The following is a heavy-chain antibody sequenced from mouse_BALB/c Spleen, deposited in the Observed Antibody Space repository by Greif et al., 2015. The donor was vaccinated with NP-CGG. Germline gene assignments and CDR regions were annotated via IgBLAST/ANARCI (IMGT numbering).Heavy chain of an antibody. Sequence: QVQLQQSGPELVKPGASVKMSCKASGYTFTDYVISWVKQRTGQGLEWIGEIYPGSGSTYYNEKFKGKATLTADKSSNTAYMQLSSLTSEDSAVYFCAYYYGGFARWGQGTLVTVSA. CDR2: IYPGSGST. CDR1: GYTFTDYV. J-gene: IGHJ3*01. D-gene: IGHD1-1*01. CDR3: AYYYGGFAR. V-gene: IGHV1-77*01.